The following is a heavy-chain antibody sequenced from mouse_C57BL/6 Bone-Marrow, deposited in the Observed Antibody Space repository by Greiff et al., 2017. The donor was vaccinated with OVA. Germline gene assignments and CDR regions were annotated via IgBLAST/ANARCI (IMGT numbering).Heavy chain of an antibody. V-gene: IGHV5-6*01. CDR3: ARQDYYYAMDY. D-gene: IGHD2-13*01. J-gene: IGHJ4*01. CDR1: GFTFSSYG. Sequence: EVQGVESGGDLVKPGGSLKLSCAASGFTFSSYGMSWVRQTPDKRLEWVATISSGGSYTYYPDSVKGRFTISRDNAKNTLYLQMSSLKSEDTAMYYCARQDYYYAMDYWGQGTSVTVSS. CDR2: ISSGGSYT.